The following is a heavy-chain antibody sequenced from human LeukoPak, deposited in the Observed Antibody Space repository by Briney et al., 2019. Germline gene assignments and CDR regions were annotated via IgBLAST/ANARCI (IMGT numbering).Heavy chain of an antibody. D-gene: IGHD3-9*01. CDR1: GFTFSSYS. CDR3: ARDLNYDILTGYYLGGYFDY. CDR2: ISSSSSYI. Sequence: GGSLRLSCAASGFTFSSYSMNWVRQAPGKGLEWVSSISSSSSYIYYADSVKGRFTISRDNAKNSLYLQMNSLRAEDTAVYYCARDLNYDILTGYYLGGYFDYWGQGTLVTVSS. V-gene: IGHV3-21*01. J-gene: IGHJ4*02.